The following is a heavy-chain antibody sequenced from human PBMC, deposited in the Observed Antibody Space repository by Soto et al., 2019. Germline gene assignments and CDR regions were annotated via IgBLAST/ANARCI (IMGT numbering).Heavy chain of an antibody. Sequence: QMQVVQSGPEVKKPGTSVQVSCKTSGFNFSNSAVQWVRQARGQRLEWMGWIVVGSGNTNYEQKFQERVTITRDMSTSTVHMELSSLRSEDTAVYYCAAELYSGGSCCSFDIWGQGTMVTVSS. V-gene: IGHV1-58*01. D-gene: IGHD2-15*01. CDR2: IVVGSGNT. CDR1: GFNFSNSA. CDR3: AAELYSGGSCCSFDI. J-gene: IGHJ3*02.